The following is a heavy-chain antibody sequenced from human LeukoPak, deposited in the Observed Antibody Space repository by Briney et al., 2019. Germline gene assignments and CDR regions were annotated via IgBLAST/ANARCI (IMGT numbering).Heavy chain of an antibody. CDR2: MYHSGST. CDR1: GYSISSGYY. D-gene: IGHD6-13*01. J-gene: IGHJ6*03. Sequence: PSETLSLTCAVSGYSISSGYYWGWFRQPPGKGLEWIGCMYHSGSTYYNPSLKSRVTISVDTSKNQFSLKLSSVTAADTAVYYCARQGGSSSPDYYYYMDVWGKGTTVTVSS. V-gene: IGHV4-38-2*01. CDR3: ARQGGSSSPDYYYYMDV.